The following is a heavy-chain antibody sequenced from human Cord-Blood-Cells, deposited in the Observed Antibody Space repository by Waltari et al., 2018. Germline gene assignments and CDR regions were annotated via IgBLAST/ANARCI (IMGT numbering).Heavy chain of an antibody. Sequence: QVQLVQSGAEVKKPGASVKVSCKASGYTLTGYYMHWVRQAPGQGLEWMGRINPNSGGTNYAQKFQGRVTMTRDTSISTAYMELSRLRSDDTAVYYCARDPHDYSNYGYYYGMDVWGQGTTVTVSS. CDR1: GYTLTGYY. J-gene: IGHJ6*02. CDR2: INPNSGGT. D-gene: IGHD4-4*01. V-gene: IGHV1-2*06. CDR3: ARDPHDYSNYGYYYGMDV.